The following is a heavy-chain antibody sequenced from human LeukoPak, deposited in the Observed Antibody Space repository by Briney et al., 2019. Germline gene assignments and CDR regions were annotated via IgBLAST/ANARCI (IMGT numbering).Heavy chain of an antibody. CDR2: IFQGGGEI. CDR3: AREGTDGQYYFDY. Sequence: GGSLRLSCVASGFTFNTFAMIWVRQPPGKGLEWVSSIFQGGGEIHYADSVRGQFTISRDNSKNTLFLQMNSLRAEDTAVYYCAREGTDGQYYFDYWGQGTLVTVSS. J-gene: IGHJ4*02. CDR1: GFTFNTFA. D-gene: IGHD5-24*01. V-gene: IGHV3-23*01.